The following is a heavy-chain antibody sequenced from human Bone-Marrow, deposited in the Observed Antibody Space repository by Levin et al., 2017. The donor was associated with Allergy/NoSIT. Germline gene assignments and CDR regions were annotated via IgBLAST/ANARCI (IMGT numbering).Heavy chain of an antibody. D-gene: IGHD4-23*01. CDR3: ARAEVTTIGYFDS. CDR1: GFTFTDYS. CDR2: VKSYSGDT. Sequence: MAGGSLRLSCRASGFTFTDYSIHWVRQAPGQGLQWMGRVKSYSGDTNYSQKFQGRVTMTSDTSISTAYMEIMSLRSDDTAVYFCARAEVTTIGYFDSWGQGTLVIVSS. J-gene: IGHJ4*02. V-gene: IGHV1-2*06.